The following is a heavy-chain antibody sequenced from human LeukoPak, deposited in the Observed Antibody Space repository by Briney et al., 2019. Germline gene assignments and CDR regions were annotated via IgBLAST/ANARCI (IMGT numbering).Heavy chain of an antibody. CDR1: GFTFSSYE. J-gene: IGHJ6*04. D-gene: IGHD3-10*02. CDR3: AELGITMIGGV. Sequence: PGGSLRLSCAASGFTFSSYEMSWVRQAPGKGLEWVSYISSSGITIYYADSVKGRFTISRDNAKNSLYLQMNSLRAEDTAVYYCAELGITMIGGVWGKGTTVTISS. V-gene: IGHV3-48*03. CDR2: ISSSGITI.